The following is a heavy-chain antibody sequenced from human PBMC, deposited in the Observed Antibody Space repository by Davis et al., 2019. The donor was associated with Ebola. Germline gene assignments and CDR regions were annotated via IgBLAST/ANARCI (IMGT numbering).Heavy chain of an antibody. Sequence: SETLSLTCAVYGGSFSGYYWSWIRQPPGQGLEWIGEINHSGSTNYNPSLKSRVTISVDTSKNQFSLKLSSVTAADTAVYYCARDLRGGGYDGWGYWGQGTLVTVSS. D-gene: IGHD5-12*01. CDR2: INHSGST. CDR3: ARDLRGGGYDGWGY. J-gene: IGHJ4*02. V-gene: IGHV4-34*01. CDR1: GGSFSGYY.